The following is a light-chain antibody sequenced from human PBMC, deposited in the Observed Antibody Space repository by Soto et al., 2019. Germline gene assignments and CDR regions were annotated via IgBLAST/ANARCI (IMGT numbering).Light chain of an antibody. V-gene: IGKV1-33*01. CDR1: EDINNN. CDR2: DAS. CDR3: QRFRMLPGS. J-gene: IGKJ4*01. Sequence: DIQMTQSPSSLSASVGDRVTITCQASEDINNNLNWYQQKPGEAPKLLISDASNLETGGPPRFSVGGYVTHFTVTISSLQPEDIATSYCQRFRMLPGSFGGWTKVE.